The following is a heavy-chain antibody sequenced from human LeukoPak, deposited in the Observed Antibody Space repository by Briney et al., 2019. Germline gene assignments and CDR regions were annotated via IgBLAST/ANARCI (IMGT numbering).Heavy chain of an antibody. CDR2: ISSSGSTI. CDR3: ARVGLVGGWYFDY. Sequence: GGSLRLSCAASGFTFSDYYMSWIRQAPGKGLEWVSYISSSGSTIYYADSVKGRFTISRDNSKNTLYLQMNSLRAEDTAVYYCARVGLVGGWYFDYWGQGTLVTVSS. CDR1: GFTFSDYY. J-gene: IGHJ4*02. D-gene: IGHD6-19*01. V-gene: IGHV3-11*04.